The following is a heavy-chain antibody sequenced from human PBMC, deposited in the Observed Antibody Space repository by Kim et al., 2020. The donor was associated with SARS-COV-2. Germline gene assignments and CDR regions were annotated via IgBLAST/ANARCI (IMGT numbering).Heavy chain of an antibody. CDR2: IRSKANSYAT. D-gene: IGHD7-27*01. V-gene: IGHV3-73*01. Sequence: GGSLRLSCAASGFTFSGSAMHWVRQASGKGLEWVGRIRSKANSYATAYAASVKGRFTISRDDSKNTAYLQMNSLKTEDTAVYYCTRSNWGSYYYYYGMDVWGQGTTVTVSS. CDR1: GFTFSGSA. CDR3: TRSNWGSYYYYYGMDV. J-gene: IGHJ6*02.